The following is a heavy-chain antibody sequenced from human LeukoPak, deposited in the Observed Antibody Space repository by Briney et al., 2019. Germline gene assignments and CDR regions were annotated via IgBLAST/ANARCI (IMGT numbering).Heavy chain of an antibody. CDR2: IYTSGST. CDR3: AREYSSSQSFDP. J-gene: IGHJ5*02. D-gene: IGHD6-6*01. V-gene: IGHV4-4*07. CDR1: GGSISSYY. Sequence: SETLSLTCTVSGGSISSYYWSWIRQPAGKGLEWIGRIYTSGSTNYNPSLKSRVTMSVDTSKNQFSLKLSSVTAADTAAYYCAREYSSSQSFDPWGQGTLVTVSS.